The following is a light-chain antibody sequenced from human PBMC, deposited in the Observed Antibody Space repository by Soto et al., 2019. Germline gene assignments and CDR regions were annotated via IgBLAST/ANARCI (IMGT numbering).Light chain of an antibody. J-gene: IGKJ5*01. CDR2: AAS. CDR3: QQANTSTLT. V-gene: IGKV1D-12*01. Sequence: DIQVTHSPSSVAASVGARITITCRASQGISSWLAWYQQKPGKAPKLLIYAASSLQSGVPSRFRGSGYGTHFTITISSMKHEDFATYYCQQANTSTLTFGQGTRLEIK. CDR1: QGISSW.